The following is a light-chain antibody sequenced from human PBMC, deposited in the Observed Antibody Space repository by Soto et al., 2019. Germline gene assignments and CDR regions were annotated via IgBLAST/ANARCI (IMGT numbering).Light chain of an antibody. CDR2: GAS. Sequence: EIVLTQSPGTLSLSPVERDTLSCSATQSVSSSYFAWYQQKPGQAPRLLIYGASSRATGIPDRFSGSGSGTDFTLTISRLEPEDFAVYYCQQYGSSPQTFGQGTKVDIK. J-gene: IGKJ1*01. CDR3: QQYGSSPQT. V-gene: IGKV3-20*01. CDR1: QSVSSSY.